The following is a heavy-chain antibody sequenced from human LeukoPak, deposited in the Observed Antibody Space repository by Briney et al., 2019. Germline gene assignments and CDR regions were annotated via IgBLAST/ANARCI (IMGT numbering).Heavy chain of an antibody. J-gene: IGHJ6*03. Sequence: PGGSLRLSCAASGFTFSSYAMHWVRQAPGKGLEWVAVISYDGSNKYFGDSVKGRFTISRDNSKNTLYLQMDSLRAEDTAIYYCAKAVTSDYHSLYYNYYMDVWGKGTTVTVSS. V-gene: IGHV3-30*18. CDR1: GFTFSSYA. CDR3: AKAVTSDYHSLYYNYYMDV. CDR2: ISYDGSNK. D-gene: IGHD3-10*01.